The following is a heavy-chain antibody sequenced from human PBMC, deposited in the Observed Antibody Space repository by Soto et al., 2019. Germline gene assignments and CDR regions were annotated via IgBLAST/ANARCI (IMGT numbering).Heavy chain of an antibody. CDR3: AKVRRPNCYYGMDA. Sequence: GGSLRLSCAASGLTFSSYGMHWVRQAPGKGLEWVAVISYDGSNKYYADSVKGRFTISRDNSKNTLYLQMNSLRAEDTAVYYWAKVRRPNCYYGMDAWSQGTTVTV. D-gene: IGHD6-25*01. J-gene: IGHJ6*02. CDR2: ISYDGSNK. V-gene: IGHV3-30*18. CDR1: GLTFSSYG.